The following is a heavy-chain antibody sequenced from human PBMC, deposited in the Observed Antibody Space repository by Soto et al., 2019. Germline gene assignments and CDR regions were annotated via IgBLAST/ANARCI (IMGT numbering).Heavy chain of an antibody. D-gene: IGHD6-13*01. V-gene: IGHV1-18*01. CDR3: ATESNSSCHDY. CDR1: GYTFTSYG. CDR2: ISEYNGNT. J-gene: IGHJ4*02. Sequence: QVQLVQSGAEVKKPGASVKVSCKASGYTFTSYGISWVRQAPGQGLEWMGWISEYNGNTNYAQNLQGRVTMTTDTSTSTADMELRRLRSDDTAVYYCATESNSSCHDYWGQGTLVTVSS.